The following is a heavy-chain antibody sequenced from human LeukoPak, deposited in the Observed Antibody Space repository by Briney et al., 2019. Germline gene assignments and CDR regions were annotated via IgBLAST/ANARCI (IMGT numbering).Heavy chain of an antibody. V-gene: IGHV4-34*01. CDR3: ARVTYYYYYMDV. CDR1: GGSFSGYY. D-gene: IGHD2-21*02. CDR2: INHSGST. J-gene: IGHJ6*03. Sequence: SETLSLTCAVWGGSFSGYYWSWIRQPPGKGLEWIGEINHSGSTNYNPSLTSRVTISVDTSKNQFSLKLSSVTAADTAVYYCARVTYYYYYMDVWGKGTTVTVSS.